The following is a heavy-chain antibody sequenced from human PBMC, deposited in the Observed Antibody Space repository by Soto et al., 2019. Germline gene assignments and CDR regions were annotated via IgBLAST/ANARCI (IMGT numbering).Heavy chain of an antibody. J-gene: IGHJ6*02. CDR3: AREGVRGMDV. D-gene: IGHD3-16*01. Sequence: ASVKVSCKASGGTFSSYAISWVRQAPGQGLEWMGWISAYNGDTNYAQTFQGRVTMTRNTSISTAYMELSSLRSEDTAVYYCAREGVRGMDVWGQGTTVTVSS. V-gene: IGHV1-8*02. CDR1: GGTFSSYA. CDR2: ISAYNGDT.